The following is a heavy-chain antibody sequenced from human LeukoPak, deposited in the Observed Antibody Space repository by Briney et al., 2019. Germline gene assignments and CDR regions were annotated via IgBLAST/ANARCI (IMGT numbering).Heavy chain of an antibody. CDR1: GGSISSSNYY. Sequence: PSETLSLTCTVSGGSISSSNYYWGWIRQPPGKGLEWIGSSYSSGISYYKASLKSRVTISVDTSKNQFSLKLSSVTAADTALYFCARHGDGFYDILTGAFDYWGHGSLVTVSS. CDR2: SYSSGIS. V-gene: IGHV4-39*01. CDR3: ARHGDGFYDILTGAFDY. D-gene: IGHD3-9*01. J-gene: IGHJ4*01.